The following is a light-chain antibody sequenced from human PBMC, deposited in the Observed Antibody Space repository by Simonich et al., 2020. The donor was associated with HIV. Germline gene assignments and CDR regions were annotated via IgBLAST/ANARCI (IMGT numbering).Light chain of an antibody. Sequence: DIQMTQSPSFLSASVGDRGTITCRASHGISSYLNWYQQKPGKAPKLLIYAASSLQSGVPSRFSGSGSGTDFTLTISSLQPEDFATYYCQQSYSTPLTFGGGTKVEIK. CDR2: AAS. CDR3: QQSYSTPLT. J-gene: IGKJ4*01. CDR1: HGISSY. V-gene: IGKV1-39*01.